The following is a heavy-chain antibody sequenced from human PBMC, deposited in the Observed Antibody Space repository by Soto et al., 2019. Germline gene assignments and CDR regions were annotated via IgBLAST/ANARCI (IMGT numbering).Heavy chain of an antibody. CDR3: ASDLKEYCSDGNCKRFDS. CDR2: ISYSGST. V-gene: IGHV4-59*01. D-gene: IGHD2-15*01. CDR1: GASITTYY. J-gene: IGHJ5*01. Sequence: SETLSLTCTVSGASITTYYWSWIRQPPGKGLEWIGYISYSGSTDYNPSLKSRVTISFDASKDQISLQVRSATAADAAVYYCASDLKEYCSDGNCKRFDSWGQGTLVTVSS.